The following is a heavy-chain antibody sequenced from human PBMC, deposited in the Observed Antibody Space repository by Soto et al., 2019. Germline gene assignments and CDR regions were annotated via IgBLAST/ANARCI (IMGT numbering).Heavy chain of an antibody. CDR2: MYGRGSA. CDR3: AGRDENVPWLAYDY. CDR1: GSAISRCDSF. V-gene: IGHV4-30-4*01. J-gene: IGHJ4*02. D-gene: IGHD6-19*01. Sequence: PSETLSLTCTVSGSAISRCDSFWSLILQPPEGGLEWSGYMYGRGSAYYTPSLKSRVTMSVATAKNRLSLSLRSVTAADTAVYYWAGRDENVPWLAYDYWGRGTVVTVSS.